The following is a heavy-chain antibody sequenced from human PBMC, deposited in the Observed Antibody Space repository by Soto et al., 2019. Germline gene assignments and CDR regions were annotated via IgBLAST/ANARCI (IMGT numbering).Heavy chain of an antibody. CDR3: ALIKDCSRTDCFLASFDP. V-gene: IGHV2-26*01. D-gene: IGHD2-2*01. J-gene: IGHJ5*02. CDR1: GLSLNKGRLG. Sequence: GAGPSLVNPPETLPLPCPVSGLSLNKGRLGVSWIRQPPRKALEWLAPIFSNDDKSYSTSLKSRLTISKDTSRSQVVLTMTNMDPVDSATYYCALIKDCSRTDCFLASFDPWGQGTLVTVSS. CDR2: IFSNDDK.